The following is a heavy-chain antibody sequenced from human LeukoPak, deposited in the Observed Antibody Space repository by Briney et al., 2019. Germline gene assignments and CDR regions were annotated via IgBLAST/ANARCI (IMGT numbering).Heavy chain of an antibody. Sequence: YYSGSTYYNPSLMSRVTISVDTSKNQFSLKLSSVTAADTAVYYCASQGGDFWSGFTSFDYWGQGTLVTLSS. CDR3: ASQGGDFWSGFTSFDY. CDR2: YYSGST. J-gene: IGHJ4*02. D-gene: IGHD3-3*01. V-gene: IGHV4-39*01.